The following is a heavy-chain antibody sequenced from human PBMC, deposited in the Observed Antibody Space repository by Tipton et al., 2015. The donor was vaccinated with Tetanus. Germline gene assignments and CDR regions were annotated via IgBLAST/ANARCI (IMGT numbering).Heavy chain of an antibody. J-gene: IGHJ3*02. CDR1: GGSISSGDYY. CDR3: ARAPLIYYDSSGYPASDAFDI. Sequence: TLSLTCTVSGGSISSGDYYWSWIRQPPGKGLEWIGYIYYSGSTYYNPSLKSRVTISVDTSKNQFSLKLSSVTAADTAVYYCARAPLIYYDSSGYPASDAFDIWGQGTMVTVSS. CDR2: IYYSGST. D-gene: IGHD3-22*01. V-gene: IGHV4-30-4*01.